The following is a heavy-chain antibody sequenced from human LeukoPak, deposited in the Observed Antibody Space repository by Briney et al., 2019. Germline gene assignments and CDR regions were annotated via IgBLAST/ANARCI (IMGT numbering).Heavy chain of an antibody. CDR2: IYYSGST. J-gene: IGHJ4*02. CDR3: AGAIAVAGTYYFDY. D-gene: IGHD6-19*01. CDR1: GGSISSYH. Sequence: SETLSLTCTVSGGSISSYHWSWIRQPPGKGLEWIGYIYYSGSTNYNPSLKSRVTISVDTSKNQFSLKLSSVTAADTAVYYCAGAIAVAGTYYFDYWGQGTLVTVSS. V-gene: IGHV4-59*12.